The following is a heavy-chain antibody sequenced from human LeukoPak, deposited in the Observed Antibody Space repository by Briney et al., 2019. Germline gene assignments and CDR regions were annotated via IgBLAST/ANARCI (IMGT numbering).Heavy chain of an antibody. V-gene: IGHV1-18*01. J-gene: IGHJ4*02. CDR2: ISAYNGNT. CDR1: GYTFTSYG. D-gene: IGHD3-3*01. CDR3: ATLVFLGVYYDFWSGYSY. Sequence: ASVKVSCKASGYTFTSYGISWVRQAPGQGLEWMGWISAYNGNTNYAQKFQGRVTMTEDTSTDTAYMELSSLRSEDTAVYYCATLVFLGVYYDFWSGYSYWGQGTLVTVSS.